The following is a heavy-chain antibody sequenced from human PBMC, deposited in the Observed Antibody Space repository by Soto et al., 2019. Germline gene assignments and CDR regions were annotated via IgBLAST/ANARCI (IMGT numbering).Heavy chain of an antibody. D-gene: IGHD5-18*01. CDR2: ISTYYGNT. CDR1: DYTFTSSG. Sequence: QVQLVQSGAEVKKPGASVKVSCKPSDYTFTSSGISWVRQAPGQGLEWMGWISTYYGNTNYAQSLQGRVTMTTDTSTGTAYMQLTSLRSDDTAVYYGARVNSGGYGYTALDYWGQGTLVTVSS. CDR3: ARVNSGGYGYTALDY. J-gene: IGHJ4*02. V-gene: IGHV1-18*01.